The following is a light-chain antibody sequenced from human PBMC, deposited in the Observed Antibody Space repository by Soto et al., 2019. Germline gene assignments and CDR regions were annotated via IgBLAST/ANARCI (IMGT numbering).Light chain of an antibody. Sequence: IHMTQSPSSVSASVGDIITITCRASQNINYYLNWYQQKPGKAPKLLIYAASSLQSGVTSRFSGSGSGTDFTLTISSLQPEDFATYYCQQSYSTPRTFGQGTQVDIK. CDR3: QQSYSTPRT. CDR2: AAS. V-gene: IGKV1-39*01. J-gene: IGKJ1*01. CDR1: QNINYY.